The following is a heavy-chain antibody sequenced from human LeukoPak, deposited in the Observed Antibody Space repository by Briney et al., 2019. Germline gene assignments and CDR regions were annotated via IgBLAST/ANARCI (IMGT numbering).Heavy chain of an antibody. CDR1: GFTFSSYA. J-gene: IGHJ4*02. CDR3: AKDGGERWGATEYYFDY. D-gene: IGHD3-16*01. V-gene: IGHV3-23*01. CDR2: ISGSGGST. Sequence: AGGSLRLSCAASGFTFSSYAMSWVRQAPGKGLEWVSAISGSGGSTYYADSVKGRFTISRDNSKNTLYLQMNSLRAEDTAVYYCAKDGGERWGATEYYFDYWGQGTLVTVSS.